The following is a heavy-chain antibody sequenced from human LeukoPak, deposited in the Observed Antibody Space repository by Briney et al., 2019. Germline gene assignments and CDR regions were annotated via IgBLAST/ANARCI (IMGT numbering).Heavy chain of an antibody. V-gene: IGHV3-48*04. Sequence: PSGGSLRLSCAASGFTFSSYSMNWVRQAPGKGLEWVSYISSSSSTIYYADSVKGRFTISRDNAKNSLYLQMNSLRAEDTAVYYCARGGGSYNWGQGTLVTVSS. CDR3: ARGGGSYN. CDR2: ISSSSSTI. D-gene: IGHD1-26*01. J-gene: IGHJ4*02. CDR1: GFTFSSYS.